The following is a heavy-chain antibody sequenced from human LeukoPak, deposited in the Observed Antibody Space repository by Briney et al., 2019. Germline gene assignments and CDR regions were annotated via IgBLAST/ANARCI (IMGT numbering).Heavy chain of an antibody. D-gene: IGHD3-9*01. J-gene: IGHJ6*02. Sequence: ASVKVSCKASGYTFTTYPMHWVRQAPGQRLEWMGWINAGNGNTKYSQKFQGRVTITRDTSASTVYMELSSLRSEDTTVYYCARGDYDILTGFYGMDVWGQGTTVTVSS. V-gene: IGHV1-3*01. CDR2: INAGNGNT. CDR3: ARGDYDILTGFYGMDV. CDR1: GYTFTTYP.